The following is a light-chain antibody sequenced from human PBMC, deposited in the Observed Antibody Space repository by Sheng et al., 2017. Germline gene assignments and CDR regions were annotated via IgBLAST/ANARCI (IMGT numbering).Light chain of an antibody. CDR2: DAS. J-gene: IGKJ1*01. Sequence: EIVLTQSPATLSLSPGKRATLSCGASQSVSSSYLAWYQLKPGLAPRLLIYDASSRATGIPDRFSGSGSGTDFTLTISRLEPEDFAVYYCQQYDTSPITFGQGTKVEFK. CDR3: QQYDTSPIT. V-gene: IGKV3D-20*01. CDR1: QSVSSSY.